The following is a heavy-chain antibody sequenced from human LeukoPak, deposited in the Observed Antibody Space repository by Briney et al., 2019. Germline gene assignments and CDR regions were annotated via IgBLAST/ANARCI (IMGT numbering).Heavy chain of an antibody. Sequence: ASVKVSCKASGYTFTNYDINWVRQATGQGLEWMGWLNPNNGNTGYAQKFQGRVTMTRNTSISTAYMELSSLRSEDTAVYYCARVLRKAAAGTLGYWGQGTLVTVSS. J-gene: IGHJ4*02. V-gene: IGHV1-8*02. CDR2: LNPNNGNT. CDR3: ARVLRKAAAGTLGY. D-gene: IGHD6-13*01. CDR1: GYTFTNYD.